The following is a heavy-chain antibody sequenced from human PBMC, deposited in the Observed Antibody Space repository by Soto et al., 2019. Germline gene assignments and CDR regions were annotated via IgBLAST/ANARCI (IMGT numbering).Heavy chain of an antibody. CDR1: GGSFSGYY. J-gene: IGHJ5*02. D-gene: IGHD3-22*01. V-gene: IGHV4-34*01. CDR2: INHSGST. Sequence: TLSLTCAVYGGSFSGYYWSWIRQPPGKGLEWIGEINHSGSTNYNPSLKSRVTISVDTSKNQFSLKLSSVTAADTAVYYCARAYDSSGYYSNWFDPWGQGTLVTVSS. CDR3: ARAYDSSGYYSNWFDP.